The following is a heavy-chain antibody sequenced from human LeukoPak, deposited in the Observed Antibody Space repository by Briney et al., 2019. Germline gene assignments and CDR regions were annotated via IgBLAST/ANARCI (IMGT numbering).Heavy chain of an antibody. V-gene: IGHV4-59*11. CDR3: ARGYSSSWYWFDP. Sequence: SETLSLTCTVSGGSISSHYWSWLRQPPGKGLEWIGYIYYSGSTNYNPSLKSRVTISVDTSKNQFSLKLSSVAAADTAVYYCARGYSSSWYWFDPWGQGTLVTVSS. CDR2: IYYSGST. D-gene: IGHD6-13*01. J-gene: IGHJ5*02. CDR1: GGSISSHY.